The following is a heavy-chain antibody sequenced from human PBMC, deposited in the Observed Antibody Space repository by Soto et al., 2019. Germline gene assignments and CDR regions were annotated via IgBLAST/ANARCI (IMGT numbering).Heavy chain of an antibody. D-gene: IGHD3-22*01. CDR1: GGSISSSRYY. Sequence: PSETLSLTCTVSGGSISSSRYYWGWIRQPPGKWLEWIGSIYYSGSTYYNPSLKSRVTISVDTSKNQFSLKLSSVTAADTAVYYCARRPGGYSYFDYWGQGTLVTVS. CDR3: ARRPGGYSYFDY. J-gene: IGHJ4*02. CDR2: IYYSGST. V-gene: IGHV4-39*01.